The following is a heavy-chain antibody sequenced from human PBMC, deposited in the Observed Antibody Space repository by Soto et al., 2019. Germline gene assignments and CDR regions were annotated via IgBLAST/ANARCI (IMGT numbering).Heavy chain of an antibody. V-gene: IGHV3-15*01. CDR2: IRSKSYGEIT. CDR1: GFIFSDAW. J-gene: IGHJ4*01. D-gene: IGHD2-2*03. Sequence: EVQLVESGGGLVQPGQSLRLSCVGSGFIFSDAWMIWVRQAPGKGLEWVDRIRSKSYGEITDYAEPVKGRFLLSRDDSTSTLYLQMNSLKTGNTAVYYCTALSRRQWPTMDGLYWGHGTRATVSS. CDR3: TALSRRQWPTMDGLY.